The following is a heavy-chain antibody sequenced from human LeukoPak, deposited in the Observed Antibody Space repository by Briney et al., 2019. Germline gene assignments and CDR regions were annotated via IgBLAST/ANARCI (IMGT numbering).Heavy chain of an antibody. V-gene: IGHV1-2*02. CDR3: ASGREYCSGGSCCSSDDAFDI. D-gene: IGHD2-15*01. J-gene: IGHJ3*02. Sequence: GRSLRLSCAASGFTFSSYVMHWVRQAPGQGLEWMGWINPNSGGTNYAQKFQGRVTMTRDTSISTAYMELSRLRSDDTAVYYCASGREYCSGGSCCSSDDAFDIWGQGTMVTVSS. CDR1: GFTFSSYV. CDR2: INPNSGGT.